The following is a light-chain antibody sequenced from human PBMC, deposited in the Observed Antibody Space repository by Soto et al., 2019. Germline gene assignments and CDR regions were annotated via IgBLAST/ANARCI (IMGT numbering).Light chain of an antibody. CDR3: QQRSDWPA. CDR2: DAS. CDR1: QSVSSF. Sequence: EIVLTQSPATLSLSPGETATLSCTASQSVSSFLAWYQHKPGQAPRLLIYDASNRATGIPARFSGSGSGTDFTLSISSLEFEDSAIYYCQQRSDWPAFGGGTKVEI. J-gene: IGKJ4*01. V-gene: IGKV3-11*01.